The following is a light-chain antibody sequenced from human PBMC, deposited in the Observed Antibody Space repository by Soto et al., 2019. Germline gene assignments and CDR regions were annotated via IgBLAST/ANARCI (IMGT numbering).Light chain of an antibody. Sequence: DIQMTQSPSSLSASVGDGVTITCRASQGIKNDSAWYQQKPGKAPKRLIYAVSSLQSEVPSRFSGSGSGTEFTLTISSLQPEDVATYYCLQHHSYPQTFGQGTKVEI. CDR3: LQHHSYPQT. CDR1: QGIKND. CDR2: AVS. V-gene: IGKV1-17*01. J-gene: IGKJ1*01.